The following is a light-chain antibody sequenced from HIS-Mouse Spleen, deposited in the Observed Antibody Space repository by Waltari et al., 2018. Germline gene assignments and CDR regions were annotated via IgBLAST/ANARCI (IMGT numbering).Light chain of an antibody. CDR2: DVI. Sequence: QSALTQPASVSGSPGQSITISCTGTSSDVGGYNYVPWYQQHPGKAPNLMIYDVINRPSGVSNRFSGSKSGNTASLTISGLQAEDEADYYCSSYTSSSTWVFGGGTKLTVL. CDR3: SSYTSSSTWV. V-gene: IGLV2-14*03. J-gene: IGLJ3*02. CDR1: SSDVGGYNY.